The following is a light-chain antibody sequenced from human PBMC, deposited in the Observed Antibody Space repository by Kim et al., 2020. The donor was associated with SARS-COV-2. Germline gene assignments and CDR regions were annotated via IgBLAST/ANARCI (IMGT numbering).Light chain of an antibody. J-gene: IGKJ2*01. CDR1: QSVSSSY. CDR3: QQYGSSPL. Sequence: EIVLTQSPGTLSLSPGERATLSCRASQSVSSSYLAWYQQKPGQAPRLLIYGASSRATGIPDRFSGSGSGTDFTLTISRPEPEDFAVYYCQQYGSSPLFGQGTKLEI. CDR2: GAS. V-gene: IGKV3-20*01.